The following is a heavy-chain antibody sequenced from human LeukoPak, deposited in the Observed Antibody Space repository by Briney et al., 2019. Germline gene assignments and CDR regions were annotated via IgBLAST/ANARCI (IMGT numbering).Heavy chain of an antibody. CDR2: ISGSGGSR. V-gene: IGHV3-23*01. CDR1: GFTVSSNY. J-gene: IGHJ3*02. CDR3: AKGTGSVPDAFDI. Sequence: GGSLRLSCAASGFTVSSNYMSWVRQAPGKGLEGVSGISGSGGSRDYADSVKGRFTISRDNSKNTLYLQMNSLRVEDTAVYYCAKGTGSVPDAFDIWGQGTMVTVSS. D-gene: IGHD1-1*01.